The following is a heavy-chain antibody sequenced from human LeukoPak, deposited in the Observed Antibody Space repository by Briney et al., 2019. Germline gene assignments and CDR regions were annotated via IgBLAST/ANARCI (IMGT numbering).Heavy chain of an antibody. CDR1: GFTFSSYE. CDR3: AREWFGGCSGYQNIDY. CDR2: ISSSGSTI. J-gene: IGHJ4*02. D-gene: IGHD5-12*01. V-gene: IGHV3-48*03. Sequence: GGSLRLSCAASGFTFSSYEMNWVRQAPGKGLEWVSYISSSGSTIYYADSVKGRFTISRDNAKNSLYLQMNSLRAEDTAVYYCAREWFGGCSGYQNIDYWGQGTLVTVSS.